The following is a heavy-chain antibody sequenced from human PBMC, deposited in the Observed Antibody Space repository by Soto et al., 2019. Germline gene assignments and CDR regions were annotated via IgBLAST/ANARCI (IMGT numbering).Heavy chain of an antibody. V-gene: IGHV4-59*01. J-gene: IGHJ4*02. CDR1: GVSISSYY. CDR3: ARRRYSSGWFWVFDY. CDR2: FYYSGNT. Sequence: PWGTLSLTCVASGVSISSYYWSWVRQPPGKGLEWIGCFYYSGNTNYNDSLKSRFTISVDTSKNQFYLQLSSVAAADTAVYCCARRRYSSGWFWVFDYWGQGPRVTVSS. D-gene: IGHD6-19*01.